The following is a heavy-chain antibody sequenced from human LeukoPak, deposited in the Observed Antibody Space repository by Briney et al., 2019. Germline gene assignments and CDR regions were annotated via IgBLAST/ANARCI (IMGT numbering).Heavy chain of an antibody. CDR1: GFTFSDYG. J-gene: IGHJ4*02. V-gene: IGHV3-33*01. CDR3: ARGAPSTGYSLCDY. D-gene: IGHD3-22*01. Sequence: SLRLSCAASGFTFSDYGMHWVRQAPGKGLEWVAVTWHDGSNKDYADSAKGRLTISRDNSKSTLYLQMNSLRAEDTAVYYCARGAPSTGYSLCDYWGQGTLVTVSS. CDR2: TWHDGSNK.